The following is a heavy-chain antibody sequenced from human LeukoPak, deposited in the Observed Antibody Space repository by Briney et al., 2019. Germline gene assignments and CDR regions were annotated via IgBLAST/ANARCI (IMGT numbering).Heavy chain of an antibody. CDR2: IYYSGST. V-gene: IGHV4-59*01. D-gene: IGHD3-3*01. J-gene: IGHJ4*02. Sequence: SETLSLTCTVSGGSISSYYWSWIRQPPGKGLEGIGDIYYSGSTNYNPSLKSRVTISVDTSKNQFSLKLSSVTAADTAVYYCARDRGDFWSGYYSHYFDYWGQGTLVTVSS. CDR1: GGSISSYY. CDR3: ARDRGDFWSGYYSHYFDY.